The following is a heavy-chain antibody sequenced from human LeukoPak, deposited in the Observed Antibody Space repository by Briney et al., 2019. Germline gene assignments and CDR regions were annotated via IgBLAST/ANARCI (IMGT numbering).Heavy chain of an antibody. D-gene: IGHD6-13*01. CDR1: GYTFTSYG. Sequence: ASVKVSCKASGYTFTSYGISWVRQAPGQGLEWMGRIIPILGIANYAQKFQGRVTITADKSTSTAYMELSSLRSEDTAVYYCARGRGYSSSWPDYWGQGTLVTVSS. CDR2: IIPILGIA. CDR3: ARGRGYSSSWPDY. V-gene: IGHV1-69*04. J-gene: IGHJ4*02.